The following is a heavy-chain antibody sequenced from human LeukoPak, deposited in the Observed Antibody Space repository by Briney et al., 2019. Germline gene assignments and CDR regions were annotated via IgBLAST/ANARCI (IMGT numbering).Heavy chain of an antibody. CDR3: ARERNPTAFLDH. CDR1: GFTFSSYS. Sequence: GGSLRLSCAASGFTFSSYSMNWVRQAPGKGLEWVSSISSSSTYIYYADPVKGRFTISRDNAKNSLYLQMNSLRAEDTAVYFCARERNPTAFLDHWGQGTLVTVSS. CDR2: ISSSSTYI. D-gene: IGHD1-14*01. J-gene: IGHJ4*02. V-gene: IGHV3-21*01.